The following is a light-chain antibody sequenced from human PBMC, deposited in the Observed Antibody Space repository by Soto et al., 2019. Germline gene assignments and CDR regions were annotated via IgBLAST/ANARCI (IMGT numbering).Light chain of an antibody. CDR2: GAS. Sequence: AVPMTQSPSSLSASVGDRVTITCRASQGIRKDLGWYQQKVGKAPKVLIYGASNLHSGVPTRFSGSGSGTECTLTISNLQPEDVATYYCLQDYNYPQASFGQGTKVEMK. CDR1: QGIRKD. J-gene: IGKJ2*01. CDR3: LQDYNYPQAS. V-gene: IGKV1-6*01.